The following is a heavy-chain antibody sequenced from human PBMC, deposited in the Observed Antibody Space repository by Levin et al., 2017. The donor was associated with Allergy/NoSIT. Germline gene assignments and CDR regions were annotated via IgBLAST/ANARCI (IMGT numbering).Heavy chain of an antibody. J-gene: IGHJ4*02. Sequence: ASVKVSCKASGYTFTSYYMHWVRQAPGQGLEWMGIINPSGGSTSYAQKFQGRVTMTRDTSTSTVYMELSSLRSEDTAVYYCARVGGPGSGWYEIDYWGQGTLVTVSS. CDR2: INPSGGST. D-gene: IGHD6-19*01. V-gene: IGHV1-46*01. CDR3: ARVGGPGSGWYEIDY. CDR1: GYTFTSYY.